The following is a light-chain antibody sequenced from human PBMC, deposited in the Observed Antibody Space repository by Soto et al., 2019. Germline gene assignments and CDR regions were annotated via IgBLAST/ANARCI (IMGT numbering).Light chain of an antibody. CDR2: GNS. Sequence: QSVLTQPPSVSGAPGQRVTISCTGSSSNIGAGYDIHWYQQLPGTAPKLLIYGNSKRPSGVHDRFSGSKSGTSASLAITGLQAEDEADYYCQSHDSSLSGWVFGGGTKLTVL. J-gene: IGLJ3*02. CDR3: QSHDSSLSGWV. CDR1: SSNIGAGYD. V-gene: IGLV1-40*01.